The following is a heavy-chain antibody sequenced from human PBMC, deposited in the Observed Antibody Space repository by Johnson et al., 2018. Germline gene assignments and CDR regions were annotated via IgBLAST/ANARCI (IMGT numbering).Heavy chain of an antibody. V-gene: IGHV3-43D*03. CDR2: INWDGGST. D-gene: IGHD5-18*01. Sequence: VQLVQSGGVVVQPGGSLRLSCAASGFTFDDYAMHWVRQAPGKGLEWVSLINWDGGSTYYADSVKGRFTIPRDNCKTSLFLQMNNLRAEDSALYYCAKDADGGYSYEFYYSIDVWGKGTTVTVSS. J-gene: IGHJ6*03. CDR3: AKDADGGYSYEFYYSIDV. CDR1: GFTFDDYA.